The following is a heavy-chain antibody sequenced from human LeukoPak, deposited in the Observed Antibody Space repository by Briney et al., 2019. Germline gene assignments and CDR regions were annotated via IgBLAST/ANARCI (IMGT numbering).Heavy chain of an antibody. CDR1: GFTFSDYY. J-gene: IGHJ3*02. D-gene: IGHD3-22*01. V-gene: IGHV3-11*04. CDR2: ISSSGSTI. Sequence: PGGSLRLSCAASGFTFSDYYMSWIRQAPGKGLEWVSYISSSGSTIYYADSVKGRFTISRDNAKNSLYLQMNSLRAEDTAVYYCAREPVVVITTDAFDIWGQGTMVTVSS. CDR3: AREPVVVITTDAFDI.